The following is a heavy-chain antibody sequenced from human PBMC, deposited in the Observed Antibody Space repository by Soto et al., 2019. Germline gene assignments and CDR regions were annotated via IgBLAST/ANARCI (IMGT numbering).Heavy chain of an antibody. CDR2: INPNSGGT. CDR1: GYTFTGYY. Sequence: QVQLVQSGAEVKKPGASVKVSCKASGYTFTGYYMHWVRQAPGQGLEWMGWINPNSGGTNYAQKFQDWVTMTSDTSISTAYMVLSRLRSDDTAVYYCARGDGYSSSSTYYYYGMDVWGQGTTVTVSS. J-gene: IGHJ6*02. V-gene: IGHV1-2*04. D-gene: IGHD6-6*01. CDR3: ARGDGYSSSSTYYYYGMDV.